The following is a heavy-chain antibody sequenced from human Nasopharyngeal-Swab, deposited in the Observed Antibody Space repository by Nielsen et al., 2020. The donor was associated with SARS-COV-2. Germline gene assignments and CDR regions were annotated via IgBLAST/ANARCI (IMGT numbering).Heavy chain of an antibody. D-gene: IGHD3-22*01. V-gene: IGHV1-2*02. Sequence: ASVKVSCKTSGYTFTDYYTHWLRQVPGQGLEWVGCINPDSGDTQYAQKFQGRVTVTSDRSRSTAYIDLSRLRSDDTAVYYCARDYYDNYDSDYWGQGTLVTVSS. CDR2: INPDSGDT. CDR1: GYTFTDYY. J-gene: IGHJ4*02. CDR3: ARDYYDNYDSDY.